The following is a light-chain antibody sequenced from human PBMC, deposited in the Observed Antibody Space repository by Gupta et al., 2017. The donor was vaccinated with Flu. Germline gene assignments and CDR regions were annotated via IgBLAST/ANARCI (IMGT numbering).Light chain of an antibody. V-gene: IGKV3-15*01. J-gene: IGKJ1*01. Sequence: PATLSVSPGERATLSCRASQSVRNKLAWYQQKGGQAPRLLIYAASGRATGIPTRFSGGGSGTEFTLTITSLQSEDFALYYCQQDDNWPRTFGQGTRVEIK. CDR2: AAS. CDR1: QSVRNK. CDR3: QQDDNWPRT.